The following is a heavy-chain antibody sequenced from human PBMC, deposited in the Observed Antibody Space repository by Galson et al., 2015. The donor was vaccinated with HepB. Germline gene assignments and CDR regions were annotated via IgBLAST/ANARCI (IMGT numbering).Heavy chain of an antibody. D-gene: IGHD6-13*01. Sequence: SLRLSCAASGFTFSSYAMHWVRQAPGKGLEWVAVISYDGSNKYYADSVKGRFTISRDNSKNTLYLQMNSLRAEDTAVYYCARGPAAAGGQGDYWGQGTLVTVSS. CDR3: ARGPAAAGGQGDY. J-gene: IGHJ4*02. CDR2: ISYDGSNK. V-gene: IGHV3-30*04. CDR1: GFTFSSYA.